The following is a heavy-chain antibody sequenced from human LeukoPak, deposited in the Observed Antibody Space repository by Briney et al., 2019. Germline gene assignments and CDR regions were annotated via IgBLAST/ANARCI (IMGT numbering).Heavy chain of an antibody. J-gene: IGHJ5*02. V-gene: IGHV5-51*01. CDR1: GYSFTSYW. D-gene: IGHD5-24*01. CDR2: IYPGDSDT. CDR3: ARQGSQRWLQLNWFDP. Sequence: GESLKISCKGSGYSFTSYWIGWVRQMPGKGLEGMGIIYPGDSDTRYSPSFQGQVTISADKSISTAYLQWSSLKASDTAMYYCARQGSQRWLQLNWFDPWGQGTLVTVSS.